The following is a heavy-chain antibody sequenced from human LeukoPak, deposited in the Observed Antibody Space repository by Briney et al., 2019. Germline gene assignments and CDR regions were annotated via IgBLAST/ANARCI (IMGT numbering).Heavy chain of an antibody. CDR2: IYHSGST. CDR3: ARVRGVVVTAIFDY. Sequence: PSETLSLTCAVSGGSISSGGYPWSWIRQPPGKGLEWIGYIYHSGSTYYNPSLKSRVTISVDRSKNQFSLKLSSVTAADTAVYYCARVRGVVVTAIFDYWGQGTLVTVSS. J-gene: IGHJ4*02. V-gene: IGHV4-30-2*01. CDR1: GGSISSGGYP. D-gene: IGHD2-21*02.